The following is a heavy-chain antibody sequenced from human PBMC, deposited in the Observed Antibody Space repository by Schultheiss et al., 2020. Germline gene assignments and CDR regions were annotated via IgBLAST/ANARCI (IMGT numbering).Heavy chain of an antibody. CDR1: GFTFSDYY. Sequence: GGSLRLSCAASGFTFSDYYMSWIRQAPGKGLEWVSYISSSGSTIYYADSVKGRFTISRDNAKNSLYLQMNSLRAEDTALYYCARASRLGAVTNTWFDPWGQGTRVTVSS. CDR3: ARASRLGAVTNTWFDP. CDR2: ISSSGSTI. D-gene: IGHD3-16*01. V-gene: IGHV3-11*01. J-gene: IGHJ5*02.